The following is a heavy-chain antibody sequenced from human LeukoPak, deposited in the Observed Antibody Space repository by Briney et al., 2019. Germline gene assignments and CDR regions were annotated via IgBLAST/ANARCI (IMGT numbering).Heavy chain of an antibody. V-gene: IGHV4-4*07. Sequence: MTSETLSLTCTVSGGSISRYYWTWIRQSGGKGLEWIGRIYTTGSTDYNPSLKSRVTMSVDASKNQFSLNLSSVTAADTAVYYCASTYCSSTSCQGDFDYWGQGTLVTVSS. CDR1: GGSISRYY. CDR3: ASTYCSSTSCQGDFDY. D-gene: IGHD2-2*01. J-gene: IGHJ4*02. CDR2: IYTTGST.